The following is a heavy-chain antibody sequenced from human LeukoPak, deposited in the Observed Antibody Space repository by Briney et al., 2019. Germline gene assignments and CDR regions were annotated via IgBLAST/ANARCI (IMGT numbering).Heavy chain of an antibody. CDR1: GGSISSSSYY. V-gene: IGHV4-39*01. J-gene: IGHJ4*02. D-gene: IGHD4-17*01. CDR3: ARLDGDYPFDY. Sequence: SETLSLTCTVSGGSISSSSYYWGWIRRPPGKGLEWIGSIYYSGSTYYNPSLKSRVTISVDTSKNQFSLKLSSVTAADTAVYYCARLDGDYPFDYWGQGALVTVSS. CDR2: IYYSGST.